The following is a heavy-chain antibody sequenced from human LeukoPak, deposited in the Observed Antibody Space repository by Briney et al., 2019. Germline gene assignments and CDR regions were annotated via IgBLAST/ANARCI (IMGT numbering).Heavy chain of an antibody. V-gene: IGHV3-74*01. Sequence: PGGSLRFSCAASGFTFSSYWMHWVRQAPGKGLVWVSRINSDGSSTSYADSVKGRFTISRDNAKNTLYLQMNSLRAEDTAVYYCAREITMVRGVIPKNYGMDVWGKGTTVTVSS. D-gene: IGHD3-10*01. CDR3: AREITMVRGVIPKNYGMDV. CDR1: GFTFSSYW. J-gene: IGHJ6*04. CDR2: INSDGSST.